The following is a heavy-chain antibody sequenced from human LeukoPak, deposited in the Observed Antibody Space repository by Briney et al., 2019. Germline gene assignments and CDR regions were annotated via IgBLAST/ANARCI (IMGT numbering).Heavy chain of an antibody. V-gene: IGHV1-69*01. Sequence: SVTVSCKASGGTFSSYAISWVRQAPGQGLEWMGGIIPIFGTANYAQKFQGRVTITADESTSTAYMKLSSLRSEDTAVYYCARAPIGYCSSTSCYPFDYWGQGTLVTVSS. CDR1: GGTFSSYA. CDR2: IIPIFGTA. D-gene: IGHD2-2*01. J-gene: IGHJ4*02. CDR3: ARAPIGYCSSTSCYPFDY.